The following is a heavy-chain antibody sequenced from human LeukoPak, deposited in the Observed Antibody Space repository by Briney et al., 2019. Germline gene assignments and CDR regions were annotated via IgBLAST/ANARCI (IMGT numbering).Heavy chain of an antibody. CDR2: IYNSGST. D-gene: IGHD1-26*01. CDR3: ARDRELGY. J-gene: IGHJ4*02. Sequence: ETLSLTCTVSGGSISIYYWSWVRQPPGKGLEWIGYIYNSGSTDYNPSLKSRVTISVDTSKNQFSLKVRSVTAADTAVYYCARDRELGYWGQGTLVTVSS. CDR1: GGSISIYY. V-gene: IGHV4-59*01.